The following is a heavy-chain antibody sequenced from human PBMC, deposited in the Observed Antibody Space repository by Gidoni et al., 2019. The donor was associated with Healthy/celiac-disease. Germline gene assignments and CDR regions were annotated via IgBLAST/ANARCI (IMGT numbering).Heavy chain of an antibody. D-gene: IGHD6-6*01. V-gene: IGHV3-9*01. CDR2: ISWNSGSI. J-gene: IGHJ4*02. CDR1: GFTFDAYA. CDR3: AKGGSIAARFALFDY. Sequence: EVQLVESGGGLVQPGRSLRLSCAASGFTFDAYAMHWVRQAPGKGLEWVSGISWNSGSIGYADSVKGRFTISRDNAKNSLYLQMNSLRAEDTALYYCAKGGSIAARFALFDYWGQGTLVTVSS.